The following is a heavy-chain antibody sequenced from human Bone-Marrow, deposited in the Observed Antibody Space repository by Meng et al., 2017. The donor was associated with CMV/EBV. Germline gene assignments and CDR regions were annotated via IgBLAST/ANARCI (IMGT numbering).Heavy chain of an antibody. D-gene: IGHD2-2*01. CDR3: ARSPYCSSTSCSRGCFDS. Sequence: ASVKVSCKASGYTFTSYYMHWVRQAPGQGLEWMGIINPSGGSTSYAQKFQGRVTMTRDTSTSTVDMALSSLRSEDTAVYYCARSPYCSSTSCSRGCFDSWGQGTLVTVSS. J-gene: IGHJ5*01. CDR1: GYTFTSYY. CDR2: INPSGGST. V-gene: IGHV1-46*01.